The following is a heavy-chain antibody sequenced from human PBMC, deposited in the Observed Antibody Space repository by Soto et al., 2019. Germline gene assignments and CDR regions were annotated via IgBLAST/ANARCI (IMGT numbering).Heavy chain of an antibody. Sequence: SETLSLTCTVSGDSISPNYWSWVRQPPGKGLEWVGYVYYIGSTNYNPSLKSRVTISVDTSKNQFSLNLSSVTAADTALYYCARHARRMAFFDFWGQGALVTVSS. CDR2: VYYIGST. D-gene: IGHD6-6*01. J-gene: IGHJ4*02. CDR3: ARHARRMAFFDF. CDR1: GDSISPNY. V-gene: IGHV4-59*08.